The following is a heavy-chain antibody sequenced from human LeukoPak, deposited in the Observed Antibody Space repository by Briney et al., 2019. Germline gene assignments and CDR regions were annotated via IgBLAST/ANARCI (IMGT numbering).Heavy chain of an antibody. CDR3: VRGIQRWLQLSDDGFDI. Sequence: SETLSLTCTVSGGSISSYYWSWIRQPPGKGLEWIGSMYYSGSTYFNPSLKSRVTISVDTSKNQFSLKLSSVTAADTAVYYCVRGIQRWLQLSDDGFDIWGQGTMVTVSS. V-gene: IGHV4-59*12. D-gene: IGHD5-24*01. CDR1: GGSISSYY. J-gene: IGHJ3*02. CDR2: MYYSGST.